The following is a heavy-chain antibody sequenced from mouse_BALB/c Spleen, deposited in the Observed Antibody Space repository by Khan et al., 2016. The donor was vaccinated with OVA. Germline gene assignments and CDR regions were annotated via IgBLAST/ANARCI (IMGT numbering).Heavy chain of an antibody. CDR3: ARPPYFSYVMDN. CDR1: GHTFTKYG. D-gene: IGHD2-10*01. CDR2: INTYTGEP. J-gene: IGHJ4*01. Sequence: QIQLVQSGPELKKPGETVKISCKASGHTFTKYGMNWVKQAPGKSLKWMGWINTYTGEPTYADDFSGRFAFSLETSASTAYLQINNLTNEDTATDFCARPPYFSYVMDNWGQGTSVTVSS. V-gene: IGHV9-3-1*01.